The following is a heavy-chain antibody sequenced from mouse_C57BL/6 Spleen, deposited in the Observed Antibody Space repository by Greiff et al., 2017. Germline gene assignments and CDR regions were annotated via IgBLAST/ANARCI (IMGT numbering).Heavy chain of an antibody. J-gene: IGHJ2*01. CDR1: GYTFTSYW. Sequence: QVQLQQPGAELVMPGASVKLSCKASGYTFTSYWMHWVKQRPGQGLEWIGEIDPSDSYTNYNQKFKGKSTLTVDKSSSTAYMQLSSLTSEDAAVYYCARRRDYYGSSSFDYWGQGTTLTVSS. V-gene: IGHV1-69*01. CDR2: IDPSDSYT. CDR3: ARRRDYYGSSSFDY. D-gene: IGHD1-1*01.